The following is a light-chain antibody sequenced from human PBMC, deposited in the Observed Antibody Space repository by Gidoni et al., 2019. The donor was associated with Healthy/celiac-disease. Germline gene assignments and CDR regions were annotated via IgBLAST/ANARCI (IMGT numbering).Light chain of an antibody. CDR1: SSDVGGYNY. CDR2: DVS. CDR3: NSYTSSIS. J-gene: IGLJ1*01. Sequence: QSALTQPASVSGSPGQSITISCTGTSSDVGGYNYVSWYQQHKGKAPKHIIYDVSNRPSGVSNRFSGSKSGNTASLTISGLQTEDEADYYCNSYTSSISFGTGTKVTVL. V-gene: IGLV2-14*01.